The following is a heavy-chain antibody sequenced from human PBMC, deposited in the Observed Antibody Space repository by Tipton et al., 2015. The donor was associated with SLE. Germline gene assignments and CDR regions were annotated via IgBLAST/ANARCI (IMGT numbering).Heavy chain of an antibody. CDR2: IFHSGIT. CDR1: GGSITTSHW. Sequence: TLSLTCAVSGGSITTSHWWSWVRQPPGKGLEWIGEIFHSGITNYNPSLKSRVTISVDKSKNQFSLKLSSVTAADTAVYYCARDSYRLLGRYFDLWGRGTLVTVSS. J-gene: IGHJ2*01. CDR3: ARDSYRLLGRYFDL. V-gene: IGHV4-4*02. D-gene: IGHD1-26*01.